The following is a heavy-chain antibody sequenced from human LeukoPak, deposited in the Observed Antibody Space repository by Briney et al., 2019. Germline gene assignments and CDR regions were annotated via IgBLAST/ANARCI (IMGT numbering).Heavy chain of an antibody. CDR3: ARGTYDFVQIDY. V-gene: IGHV1-2*02. CDR2: IDPNSGGT. Sequence: ASVKVSCKASGYTFTDYYMHWVRQAPGQGLEWLGWIDPNSGGTNYAQKFQGRVTMTRDTSISTAYMELSSLRSDDTAMYYCARGTYDFVQIDYWGQGTLVTVSS. J-gene: IGHJ4*02. D-gene: IGHD3-3*01. CDR1: GYTFTDYY.